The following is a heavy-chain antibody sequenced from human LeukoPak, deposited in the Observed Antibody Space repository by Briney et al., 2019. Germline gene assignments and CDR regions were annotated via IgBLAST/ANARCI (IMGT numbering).Heavy chain of an antibody. CDR1: GFTFSSYS. CDR2: ISSSSYI. V-gene: IGHV3-21*01. Sequence: GGSLRLSCAASGFTFSSYSMNWVRQAPGKGLEWVSSISSSSYIYYADSVKGRFTISRDNAKNSLYLQMNSLRAEDTAVYYCARDRLVIAVAMKFDYWGQGTLVTVSS. CDR3: ARDRLVIAVAMKFDY. D-gene: IGHD6-19*01. J-gene: IGHJ4*02.